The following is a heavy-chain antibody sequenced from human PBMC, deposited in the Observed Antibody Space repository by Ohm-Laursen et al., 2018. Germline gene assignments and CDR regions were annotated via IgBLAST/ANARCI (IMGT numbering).Heavy chain of an antibody. CDR2: INRDGSEK. Sequence: SLRLSCVASGFTFSSYWISWVRQAPGKGLEWVANINRDGSEKYYVDSVRGRFTISRDNAKNSLYLQMNSLRAEDTAVYHCARDPVRGLTDYWGQGTLVTVSS. V-gene: IGHV3-7*01. CDR1: GFTFSSYW. D-gene: IGHD3-16*01. J-gene: IGHJ4*02. CDR3: ARDPVRGLTDY.